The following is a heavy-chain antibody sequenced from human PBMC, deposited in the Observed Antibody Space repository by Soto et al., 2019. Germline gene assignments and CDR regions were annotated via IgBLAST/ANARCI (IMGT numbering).Heavy chain of an antibody. CDR2: TSYDGSNK. J-gene: IGHJ6*02. D-gene: IGHD6-19*01. CDR1: GFTFSSYG. Sequence: QVQLVESGGGVVQPGRSLRLSCAASGFTFSSYGMHWVRQAPGKGLEWVAVTSYDGSNKYYADSVKGRFTISRDNSKNTVSLQMNSLRAEDTAVYYCAKGSASSGWPPSSRTSYYYYGMDVWGQGTAVTVSS. CDR3: AKGSASSGWPPSSRTSYYYYGMDV. V-gene: IGHV3-30*18.